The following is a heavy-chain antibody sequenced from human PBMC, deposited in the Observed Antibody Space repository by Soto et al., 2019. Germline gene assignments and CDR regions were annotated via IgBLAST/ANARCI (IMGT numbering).Heavy chain of an antibody. D-gene: IGHD3-22*01. V-gene: IGHV3-33*01. CDR3: ARDPAYYDSSGYVDY. Sequence: QPGGSLRLSCAASGFTFSSYGMHWVRQAPGKGLEWVAVIWYDGSNKYYADSVKGRFTISRDNSKNTLYLQMNSLRAEDTAVYYCARDPAYYDSSGYVDYWGQGTLVTVPQ. CDR2: IWYDGSNK. J-gene: IGHJ4*02. CDR1: GFTFSSYG.